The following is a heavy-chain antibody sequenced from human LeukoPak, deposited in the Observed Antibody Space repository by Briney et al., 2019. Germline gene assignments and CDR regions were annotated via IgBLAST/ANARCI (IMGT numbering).Heavy chain of an antibody. CDR1: GYTSTGYY. D-gene: IGHD6-13*01. Sequence: ASVKVSCKASGYTSTGYYIHWVRQAPGQGLEWMGRINPYSGGTNYAQKFQGRVTMTRDTSISTAYMELSRLKSDDTAVYYCARGALGAAGRLDYWGQGTLVTVSS. V-gene: IGHV1-2*06. CDR2: INPYSGGT. CDR3: ARGALGAAGRLDY. J-gene: IGHJ4*02.